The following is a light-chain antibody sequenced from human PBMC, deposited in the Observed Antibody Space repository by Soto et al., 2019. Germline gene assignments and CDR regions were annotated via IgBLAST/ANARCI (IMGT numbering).Light chain of an antibody. Sequence: EIVLTQSPATLSSSPGERATLSCRASQTVSSNYLAWYQQKPGQAPRLLIYGASTRATGIPNRFSGSGSGTDFTLTISRLEPEDFAVYFCQQYGTSPGLFTFGPGTKGDIK. J-gene: IGKJ3*01. V-gene: IGKV3-20*01. CDR2: GAS. CDR3: QQYGTSPGLFT. CDR1: QTVSSNY.